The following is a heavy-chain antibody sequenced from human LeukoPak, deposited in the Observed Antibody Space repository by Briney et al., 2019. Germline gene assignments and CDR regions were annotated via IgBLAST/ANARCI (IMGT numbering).Heavy chain of an antibody. V-gene: IGHV1-46*01. CDR2: INPSGGST. J-gene: IGHJ4*02. CDR1: GYTFTNYY. Sequence: ASVKVSCKASGYTFTNYYMHWVRQAPGQGLEWMGMINPSGGSTTYAQKFQGRVTMTGDTSTSTVYMELSSLRSEDTAVYYCAREFPPSRSIAAAGHYFDYWGQGSLVTVSS. CDR3: AREFPPSRSIAAAGHYFDY. D-gene: IGHD6-13*01.